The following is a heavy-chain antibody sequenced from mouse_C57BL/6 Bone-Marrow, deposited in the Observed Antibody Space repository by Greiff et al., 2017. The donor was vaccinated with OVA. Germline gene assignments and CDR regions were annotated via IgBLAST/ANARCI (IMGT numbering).Heavy chain of an antibody. CDR2: IWRGGST. CDR1: GFSLTSYG. CDR3: ASLYYYGSSLYAMDY. Sequence: QVQLQQSGPGLVQPSQSLSITCTVSGFSLTSYGVHWVRQSPGKGLEWLGVIWRGGSTDYNAAFISRLSISKDNSKSQVFFKMNSLQADDTAIYYCASLYYYGSSLYAMDYWGQGTSVTVSS. D-gene: IGHD1-1*01. V-gene: IGHV2-2*01. J-gene: IGHJ4*01.